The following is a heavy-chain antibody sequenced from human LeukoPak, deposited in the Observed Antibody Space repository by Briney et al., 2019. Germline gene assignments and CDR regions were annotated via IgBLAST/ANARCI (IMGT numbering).Heavy chain of an antibody. D-gene: IGHD3-3*01. J-gene: IGHJ5*02. Sequence: GSVKVSCKASGYTFTSYDINWVRQATGQGLEWMGWMNPNSGNTGYAQKFQGRVTMTRNTSISTAYMELGSLRSEDTAVYYCARLYYDFWSGYYRFDPWGQGTLVTVSS. CDR3: ARLYYDFWSGYYRFDP. CDR2: MNPNSGNT. CDR1: GYTFTSYD. V-gene: IGHV1-8*01.